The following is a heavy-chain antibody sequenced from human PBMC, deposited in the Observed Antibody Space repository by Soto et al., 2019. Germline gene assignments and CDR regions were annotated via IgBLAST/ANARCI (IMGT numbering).Heavy chain of an antibody. V-gene: IGHV5-51*01. CDR3: ARFSPPHGSGSPPRDHAFDI. CDR1: VYSFTSYW. J-gene: IGHJ3*02. CDR2: IYPGESDT. Sequence: GESLKTYCKGPVYSFTSYWIGWVRQMPGKGLGGLGIIYPGESDTRNSPSFQGQVTISADKSISTAYLQWSSLKASATAMYYFARFSPPHGSGSPPRDHAFDIWGQGTMVTVSS. D-gene: IGHD3-10*01.